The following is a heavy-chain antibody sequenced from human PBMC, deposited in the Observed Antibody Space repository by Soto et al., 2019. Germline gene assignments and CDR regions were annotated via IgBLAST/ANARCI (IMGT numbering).Heavy chain of an antibody. CDR1: GGSISSYY. D-gene: IGHD1-26*01. CDR3: ASGRHSGSYYY. V-gene: IGHV4-59*01. J-gene: IGHJ4*02. Sequence: SETLSLTCTVSGGSISSYYWSWIRQPPGKGLEWIVYIYYSGSTNYNPSLKSRVTISVDTSKNQFSLKLSSVTAADTAVYYCASGRHSGSYYYWGQGTLVTVSS. CDR2: IYYSGST.